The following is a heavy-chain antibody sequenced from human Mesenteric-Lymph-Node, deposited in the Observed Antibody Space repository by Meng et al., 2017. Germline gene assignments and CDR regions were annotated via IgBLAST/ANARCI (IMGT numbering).Heavy chain of an antibody. CDR3: GRDQGRELINH. CDR1: GDSISSDIW. J-gene: IGHJ4*02. D-gene: IGHD1-7*01. Sequence: QGELQGSGPGPVEPSGTLSLTCTVSGDSISSDIWWSWFRQPPGKGLEWIGEVYHRGDTNYNPSLKSRVDISVDKSKNQFYLSLFSVTAADTAVYYCGRDQGRELINHWGQGTLVTVSS. CDR2: VYHRGDT. V-gene: IGHV4-4*02.